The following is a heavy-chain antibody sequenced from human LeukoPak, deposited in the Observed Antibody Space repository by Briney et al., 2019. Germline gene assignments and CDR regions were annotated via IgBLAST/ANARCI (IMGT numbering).Heavy chain of an antibody. V-gene: IGHV1-18*01. CDR3: ARDTEPYYSMTPDGYFDL. D-gene: IGHD3-10*01. CDR1: GYTFTSYG. Sequence: ASVKVSCKASGYTFTSYGISWVRQAPGQGLEWMGWISGYNGNTDYAQNLQGRVTMTTDTSTSTAYMELSSLRSEDTAVYYCARDTEPYYSMTPDGYFDLWGRGTLVTVSS. CDR2: ISGYNGNT. J-gene: IGHJ2*01.